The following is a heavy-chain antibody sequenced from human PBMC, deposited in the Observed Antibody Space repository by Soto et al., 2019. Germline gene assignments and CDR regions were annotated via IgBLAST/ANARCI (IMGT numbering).Heavy chain of an antibody. CDR2: ILYSGSA. V-gene: IGHV4-30-4*01. CDR1: GGSISSANYF. J-gene: IGHJ3*01. D-gene: IGHD2-15*01. CDR3: AREVIAATPAADALDL. Sequence: QVQLQESGPGLVKPSQTLSLTCTVSGGSISSANYFWSWVRQPPGKGLEWIGYILYSGSAYYNPSLKSRVTISVDTSKNQFFLKLNSVTAADAAVYYCAREVIAATPAADALDLWGQGTMLTVSS.